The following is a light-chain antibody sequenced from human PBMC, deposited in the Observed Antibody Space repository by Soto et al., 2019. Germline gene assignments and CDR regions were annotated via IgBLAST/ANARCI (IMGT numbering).Light chain of an antibody. Sequence: EIVLTQSPGTLSLSPGERATLSCRASQSVSSSYLAWYQQKPGQAPRLLIYGASSRATGIPDRFSGSGSGTDFTLTIIRLEPEDFAGYYCQQYGSSGYTFGQGTKLEIK. CDR1: QSVSSSY. V-gene: IGKV3-20*01. CDR3: QQYGSSGYT. CDR2: GAS. J-gene: IGKJ2*01.